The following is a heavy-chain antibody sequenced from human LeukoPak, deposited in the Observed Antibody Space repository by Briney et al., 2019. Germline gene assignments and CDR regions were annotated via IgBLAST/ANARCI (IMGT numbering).Heavy chain of an antibody. D-gene: IGHD5-18*01. Sequence: GGSLRLSCAASGFTFSSYAMSWVRQAPGKGLGWVSIIYSGGTTYYADSVKGRFTISRDNSKNTLYLQMNSLRVEDTAVYYCARVGTAMVLGPINWYFDLWGRGTLVTVSS. J-gene: IGHJ2*01. CDR1: GFTFSSYA. CDR2: IYSGGTT. V-gene: IGHV3-66*01. CDR3: ARVGTAMVLGPINWYFDL.